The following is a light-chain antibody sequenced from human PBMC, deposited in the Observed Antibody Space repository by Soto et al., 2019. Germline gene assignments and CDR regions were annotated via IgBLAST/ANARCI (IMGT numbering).Light chain of an antibody. CDR1: QSISTW. Sequence: DLQMTQSPSSVSASVGDRVTITCRASQSISTWLAWYQQKPGKAPKLLIYATSSLQSGVPSRFSGSGSGTDFTLTISSLQPEDVATYYCQRADNFPITFGQGTRLEIK. V-gene: IGKV1-12*01. CDR2: ATS. J-gene: IGKJ5*01. CDR3: QRADNFPIT.